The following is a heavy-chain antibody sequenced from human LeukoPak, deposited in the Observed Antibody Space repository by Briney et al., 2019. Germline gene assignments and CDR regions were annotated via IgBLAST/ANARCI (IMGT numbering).Heavy chain of an antibody. CDR2: IIPIFGTA. Sequence: SVKVSCKASGGTFSSYAISWVRQAPGQGLEWMGSIIPIFGTANYAQKFQGRFTITTDESTSTAYMELSSLKSEDTAVYYCARDTYYYDSSDDYWGQGTLVTVSS. J-gene: IGHJ4*02. V-gene: IGHV1-69*05. CDR3: ARDTYYYDSSDDY. D-gene: IGHD3-22*01. CDR1: GGTFSSYA.